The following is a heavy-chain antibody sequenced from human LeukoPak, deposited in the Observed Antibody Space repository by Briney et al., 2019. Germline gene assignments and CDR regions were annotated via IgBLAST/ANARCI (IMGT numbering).Heavy chain of an antibody. CDR1: GFTFSTYT. V-gene: IGHV3-30*04. D-gene: IGHD6-19*01. CDR2: ISSDGRNK. CDR3: AREYRSAWTSFDY. Sequence: GGSLRLSCAASGFTFSTYTMNWVRQAQGKGLEWVSFISSDGRNKYYADSGKGRFTISRDNSESTLFLQMNSLRAEDTAVYYCAREYRSAWTSFDYWGQGTVVTVSS. J-gene: IGHJ4*02.